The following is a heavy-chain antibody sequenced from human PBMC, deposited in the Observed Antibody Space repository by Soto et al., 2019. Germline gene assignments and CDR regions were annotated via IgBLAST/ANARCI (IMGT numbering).Heavy chain of an antibody. V-gene: IGHV4-61*01. CDR3: ARGRYYDIVGGY. CDR1: GGSVSSGSYY. J-gene: IGHJ4*02. CDR2: IYYSGST. D-gene: IGHD3-9*01. Sequence: SETLSLTCTVSGGSVSSGSYYWSWIRQPPGKGLEWIGYIYYSGSTNYNPSLKSRVTISVDTSKNQFSLKLSSVTAADTAVYYCARGRYYDIVGGYWGPGTLVTVSS.